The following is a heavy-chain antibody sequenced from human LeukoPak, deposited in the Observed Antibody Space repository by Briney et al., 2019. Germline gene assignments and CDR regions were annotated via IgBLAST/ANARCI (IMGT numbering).Heavy chain of an antibody. CDR1: GGSISSSSYY. CDR2: IYYSGST. CDR3: ARDYMEWFGELTYAFDI. D-gene: IGHD3-10*01. J-gene: IGHJ3*02. Sequence: SETLSLTCTVSGGSISSSSYYWGWIRQPPGKGLEWIGSIYYSGSTYYNPSLKSRVTISVDTSKNQFSLKLSSVTAADTAVYYCARDYMEWFGELTYAFDIWGQGTMVTVSS. V-gene: IGHV4-39*07.